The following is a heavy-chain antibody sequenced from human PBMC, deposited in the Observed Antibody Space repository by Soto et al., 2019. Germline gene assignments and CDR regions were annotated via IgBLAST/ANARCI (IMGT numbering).Heavy chain of an antibody. D-gene: IGHD3-22*01. CDR2: IYHGGST. CDR3: ARVGPWVPYYYDSSPYTFENWFDP. V-gene: IGHV4-39*02. J-gene: IGHJ5*02. CDR1: GGSISSGDYY. Sequence: SETLSLTCTVSGGSISSGDYYWGWLRQPPGKGLEWIGSIYHGGSTYYNPSLNSRVTLSIDMTNNHVSLILNSVTAADTAVYYCARVGPWVPYYYDSSPYTFENWFDPWGQGTLVTVSS.